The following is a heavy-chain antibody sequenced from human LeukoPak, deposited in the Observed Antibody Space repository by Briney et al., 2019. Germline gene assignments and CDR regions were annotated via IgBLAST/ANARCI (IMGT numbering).Heavy chain of an antibody. V-gene: IGHV1-69*13. CDR3: ASPIVVIDAFDI. Sequence: SVKVSCKASGGTFSSYAISWVRQAPGQGLEWMGGINPIFGTANYAQKFQGRVTITADESTSTAYMELSSLRSEDTAVYYCASPIVVIDAFDIWGQGTMVTVSS. D-gene: IGHD2-21*01. CDR2: INPIFGTA. J-gene: IGHJ3*02. CDR1: GGTFSSYA.